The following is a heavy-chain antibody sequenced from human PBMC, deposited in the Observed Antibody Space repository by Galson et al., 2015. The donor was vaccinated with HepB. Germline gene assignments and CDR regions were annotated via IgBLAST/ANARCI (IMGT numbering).Heavy chain of an antibody. D-gene: IGHD3-9*01. J-gene: IGHJ5*02. CDR2: IKQDGSEK. V-gene: IGHV3-7*03. CDR3: ARDALPALRYLGWFDP. CDR1: GFTFSSYW. Sequence: SLRLSCAASGFTFSSYWMSWVRQAPGKGLEWVANIKQDGSEKYYVDSARGRFTISRDNAKNSLYLQMNSLRPEDTAVYYCARDALPALRYLGWFDPWGQGTLVTVSS.